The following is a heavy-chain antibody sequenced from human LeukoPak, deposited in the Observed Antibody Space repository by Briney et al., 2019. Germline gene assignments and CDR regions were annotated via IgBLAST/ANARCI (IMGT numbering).Heavy chain of an antibody. J-gene: IGHJ6*03. V-gene: IGHV1-46*01. CDR2: ISPSGGST. Sequence: ASVTVSCKATVYTFTSYYMHWVRQAPSQGHEWMGIISPSGGSTSYAQKFQGRVTMTRDTSTSIVYMELSSLKSKDTAGDYWARSGSSGYNYDMDVWGKGTTVTVSS. D-gene: IGHD3-22*01. CDR1: VYTFTSYY. CDR3: ARSGSSGYNYDMDV.